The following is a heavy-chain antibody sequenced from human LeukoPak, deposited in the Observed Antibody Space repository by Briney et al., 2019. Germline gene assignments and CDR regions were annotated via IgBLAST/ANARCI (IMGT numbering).Heavy chain of an antibody. CDR1: GLRFSDYY. V-gene: IGHV3-11*04. D-gene: IGHD3-10*01. Sequence: GGSLRLSCAASGLRFSDYYVSWIRQAPGKGLQWVSYISSGGDIMHYADSVKGRFTISRDNAKNTLYLQMNSLRAEDTAVYYCARATITMVRGVILGYFDYWGQGTLVTVSS. CDR3: ARATITMVRGVILGYFDY. CDR2: ISSGGDIM. J-gene: IGHJ4*02.